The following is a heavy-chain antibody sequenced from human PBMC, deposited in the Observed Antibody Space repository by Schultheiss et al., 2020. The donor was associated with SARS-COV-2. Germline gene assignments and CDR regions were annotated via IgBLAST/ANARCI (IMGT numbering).Heavy chain of an antibody. J-gene: IGHJ4*02. CDR3: AKDWAIFGVVITFDY. D-gene: IGHD3-3*01. V-gene: IGHV4-4*07. CDR2: IYTSGST. Sequence: SETLSLTCTVSGGSISSYYWSWIRQPAGKGLEWIGRIYTSGSTNYNPSLKSRVTMSVDTSKNQFSLKLSSVTAADTAVYYCAKDWAIFGVVITFDYWGQGTLVTVSS. CDR1: GGSISSYY.